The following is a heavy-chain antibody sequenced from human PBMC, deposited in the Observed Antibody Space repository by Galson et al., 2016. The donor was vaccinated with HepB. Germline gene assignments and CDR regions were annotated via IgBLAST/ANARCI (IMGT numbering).Heavy chain of an antibody. CDR2: ISGSSDKI. V-gene: IGHV3-48*04. CDR3: ARGDGTNWDFDY. D-gene: IGHD7-27*01. J-gene: IGHJ4*02. CDR1: GFAFSRHS. Sequence: SLRLSCAASGFAFSRHSMNWVRQAPGKGLEWLAYISGSSDKIYYGDSVKGRFTISRDNARNLLFLQMDGLRAEDTAVCFCARGDGTNWDFDYWGQGTLVTVSS.